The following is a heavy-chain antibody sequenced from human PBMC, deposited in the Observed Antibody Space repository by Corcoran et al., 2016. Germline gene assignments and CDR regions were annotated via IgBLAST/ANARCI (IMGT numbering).Heavy chain of an antibody. D-gene: IGHD2-2*01. J-gene: IGHJ5*02. Sequence: QVQLVQSGAEVKKPGSSVKVSCKASGGTFSSYAISWVRQAPGQGLEWMGGIIPIFGTANYAQKFQGRVTITADESTSTAYMELSSLRSEDTAVYYCARGRVDCSSTSCLGDWFDPWGQGTLVTVSS. CDR2: IIPIFGTA. CDR3: ARGRVDCSSTSCLGDWFDP. V-gene: IGHV1-69*01. CDR1: GGTFSSYA.